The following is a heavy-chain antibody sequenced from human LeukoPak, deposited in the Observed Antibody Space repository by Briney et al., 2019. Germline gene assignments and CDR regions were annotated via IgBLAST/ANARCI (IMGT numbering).Heavy chain of an antibody. Sequence: GGSLRLSCAASGFTFSSYGMHWVRQAPGKGLEWVAVISYDGSNKYYADSVKGRFTISRAKNTLYLQMNSLRAEDTAVYYCAKYSVAGSNDYWGQGTLVTVSS. D-gene: IGHD6-19*01. CDR2: ISYDGSNK. CDR3: AKYSVAGSNDY. J-gene: IGHJ4*02. CDR1: GFTFSSYG. V-gene: IGHV3-30*18.